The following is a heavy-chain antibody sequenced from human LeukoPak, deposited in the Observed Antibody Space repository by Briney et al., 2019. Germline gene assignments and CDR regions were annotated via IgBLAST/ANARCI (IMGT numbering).Heavy chain of an antibody. J-gene: IGHJ4*02. V-gene: IGHV3-15*01. D-gene: IGHD3-10*02. CDR1: GFTFSNAW. Sequence: GGSLRLSCAASGFTFSNAWMSWVRQAPGKGLEWVGRIKSKTDGGTTDYAAPVKGRFTISRDDSKNTLYLQMNSLKTEDTAVYYCTTDPHVLPEAFDYWGQGTLVTVSS. CDR2: IKSKTDGGTT. CDR3: TTDPHVLPEAFDY.